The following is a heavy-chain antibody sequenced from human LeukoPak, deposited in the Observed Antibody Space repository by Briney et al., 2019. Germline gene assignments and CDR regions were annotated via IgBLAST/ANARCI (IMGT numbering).Heavy chain of an antibody. Sequence: GGSLRLSRAASGFTFSSYAMSWVRQAPGKGLEWVSAISGSGGSTYYADSVKGRFTISRDNSKNTLYLQMNSLRAEDTAVYYCAKPMRGWLLLPDAFDIWGQGTMVTVSS. J-gene: IGHJ3*02. CDR1: GFTFSSYA. CDR2: ISGSGGST. D-gene: IGHD3-22*01. CDR3: AKPMRGWLLLPDAFDI. V-gene: IGHV3-23*01.